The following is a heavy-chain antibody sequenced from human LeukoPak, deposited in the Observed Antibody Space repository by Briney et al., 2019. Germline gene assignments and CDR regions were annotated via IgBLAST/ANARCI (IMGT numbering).Heavy chain of an antibody. J-gene: IGHJ4*02. Sequence: PSQTLSLTCAISGDSDSSNSAAWNWIRQSPSRGLEWLGRTYYRTKWYNDYAVYVKSRITINPDTSNNQSSLQLNSVTPEDTAVYYCARGVFGSSWYSYYFDYWGQGTLVTVSS. CDR3: ARGVFGSSWYSYYFDY. CDR1: GDSDSSNSAA. D-gene: IGHD6-13*01. CDR2: TYYRTKWYN. V-gene: IGHV6-1*01.